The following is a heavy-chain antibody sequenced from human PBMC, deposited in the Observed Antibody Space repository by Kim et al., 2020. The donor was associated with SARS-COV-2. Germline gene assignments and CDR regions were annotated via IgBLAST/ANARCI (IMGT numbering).Heavy chain of an antibody. J-gene: IGHJ4*02. D-gene: IGHD4-4*01. CDR3: AKVTTITAPFYDY. V-gene: IGHV3-23*01. Sequence: YYADSVQGLFTISRDNSKNALILEMNSLRADDTALYYCAKVTTITAPFYDYWGQGTLVTVSS.